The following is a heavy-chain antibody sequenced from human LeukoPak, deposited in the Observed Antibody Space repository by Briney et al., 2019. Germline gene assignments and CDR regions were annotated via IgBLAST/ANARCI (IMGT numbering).Heavy chain of an antibody. D-gene: IGHD1-26*01. CDR2: ISGSGGSI. V-gene: IGHV3-23*01. J-gene: IGHJ4*02. CDR3: AKDRVGATSNPLDY. CDR1: GFTFSSYA. Sequence: GGSLRLSCAASGFTFSSYAMSWVRQAPGKGLEWVSAISGSGGSIYYADSVKGRFTISRDNSKNTLYLQMNSLRAEDTAVYYCAKDRVGATSNPLDYWGQGTLVTVSS.